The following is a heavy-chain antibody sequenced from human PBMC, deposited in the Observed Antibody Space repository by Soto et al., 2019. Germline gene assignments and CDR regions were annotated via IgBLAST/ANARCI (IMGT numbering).Heavy chain of an antibody. D-gene: IGHD1-26*01. Sequence: LSLTCTVSGGSISSSSYYWGWIRQPPGKGLEWIGSIYYSGSTYYNPSLKSRVTISVDTSKNQFSLNLSSVTAADTAVYYCATNSGGLRSYFDYWGQGTPVTVSS. CDR1: GGSISSSSYY. CDR3: ATNSGGLRSYFDY. V-gene: IGHV4-39*01. CDR2: IYYSGST. J-gene: IGHJ4*02.